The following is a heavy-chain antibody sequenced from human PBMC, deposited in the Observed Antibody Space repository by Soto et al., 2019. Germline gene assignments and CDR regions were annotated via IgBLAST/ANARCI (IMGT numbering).Heavy chain of an antibody. J-gene: IGHJ6*02. CDR1: GYTFTSYG. Sequence: GASVKVSCKASGYTFTSYGISWVRQAPGQGLEWMGWISAYNGNTKYAQKLQGRVTMTTDTSTSTAYMELRSLRSDDTAVYYCARDLSGDGDFSYYGMDVWGQGTTVTVSS. V-gene: IGHV1-18*01. CDR2: ISAYNGNT. CDR3: ARDLSGDGDFSYYGMDV. D-gene: IGHD4-17*01.